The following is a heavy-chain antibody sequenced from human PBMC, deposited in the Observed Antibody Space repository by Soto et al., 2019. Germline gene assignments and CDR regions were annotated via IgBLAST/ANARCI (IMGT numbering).Heavy chain of an antibody. CDR3: ARAGPDSSGYYKLIDY. D-gene: IGHD3-22*01. CDR2: IYYSGST. CDR1: GGSISSGGYY. J-gene: IGHJ4*02. Sequence: SETLSLTCRVSGGSISSGGYYWSWIRQHPGKGLEWIGYIYYSGSTYYNPSLKSRVTISVDTSKNQFSLKLSSVTAADTAVYYCARAGPDSSGYYKLIDYWGQGTLVTVS. V-gene: IGHV4-31*03.